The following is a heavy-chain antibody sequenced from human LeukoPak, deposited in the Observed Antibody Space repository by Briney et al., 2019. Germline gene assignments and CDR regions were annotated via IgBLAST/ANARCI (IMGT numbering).Heavy chain of an antibody. V-gene: IGHV3-21*01. J-gene: IGHJ4*02. D-gene: IGHD4-23*01. Sequence: GGSLRLSCAASGFTFSSYSMNWVRQAPGKGLEWVSSISSSSSYIYYADSVKGRFTISRDNAKNSLYLQMNSLRAEDTAVYYCARVAFGGNSGVDYWGQGTLVTVSS. CDR1: GFTFSSYS. CDR3: ARVAFGGNSGVDY. CDR2: ISSSSSYI.